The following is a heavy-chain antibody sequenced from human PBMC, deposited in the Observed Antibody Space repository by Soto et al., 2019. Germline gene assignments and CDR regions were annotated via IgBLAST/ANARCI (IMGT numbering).Heavy chain of an antibody. CDR1: GGSISSGDYY. J-gene: IGHJ4*02. Sequence: SETLSLTCTVSGGSISSGDYYWSWIRQPPGKGLEWIGYIYYSGSTYYNPSLKSRVTISVDASKNQFSLKLSSVTAADTAVYYCARGRSPYYDFWSGYLSHFDYWGQGTLVTVPQ. CDR3: ARGRSPYYDFWSGYLSHFDY. V-gene: IGHV4-30-4*01. D-gene: IGHD3-3*01. CDR2: IYYSGST.